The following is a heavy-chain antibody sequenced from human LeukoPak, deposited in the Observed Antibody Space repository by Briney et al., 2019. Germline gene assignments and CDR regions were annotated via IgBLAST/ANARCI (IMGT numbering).Heavy chain of an antibody. J-gene: IGHJ4*02. Sequence: SETLSLTCYVSGSSIRSDYYWGWVRQPPGKGLEWVGSVHHSGDKYYDVSFASRGTISLDTSRNQFSLRLTSVTAADTAVYYCARVVGATSMDFWGRGALVTVSS. D-gene: IGHD2-15*01. CDR1: GSSIRSDYY. V-gene: IGHV4-38-2*01. CDR2: VHHSGDK. CDR3: ARVVGATSMDF.